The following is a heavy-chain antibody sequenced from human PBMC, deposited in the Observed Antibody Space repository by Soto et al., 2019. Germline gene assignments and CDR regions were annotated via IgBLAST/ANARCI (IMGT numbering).Heavy chain of an antibody. CDR2: INHSGST. Sequence: ETLSLTCAVYGGSFSGYYWSWIRQPPGKGLEWIGEINHSGSTNYNPSLKSRVTISVDTSKNQFSLKLSSVTAADPAVYYCARGPIGYLDYWGQGTLFTVAS. CDR3: ARGPIGYLDY. D-gene: IGHD3-10*01. CDR1: GGSFSGYY. J-gene: IGHJ4*02. V-gene: IGHV4-34*01.